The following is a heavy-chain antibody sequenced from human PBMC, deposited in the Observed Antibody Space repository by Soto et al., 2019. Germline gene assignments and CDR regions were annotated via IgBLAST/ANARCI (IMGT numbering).Heavy chain of an antibody. Sequence: QVQLVESGGGVVQPGRSLRLSCAASGFTFSSYGMHWVRQAPGKGLEWVAVIWYDGSNKYYADSVKGRFTISRDNSKNTLYLQMNSLRAEDTAVYYCARNYYYYYMDVWGKGTTVTVSS. V-gene: IGHV3-33*01. CDR2: IWYDGSNK. CDR3: ARNYYYYYMDV. J-gene: IGHJ6*03. CDR1: GFTFSSYG.